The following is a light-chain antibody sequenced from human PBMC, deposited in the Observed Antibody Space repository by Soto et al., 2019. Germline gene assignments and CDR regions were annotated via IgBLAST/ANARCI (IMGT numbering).Light chain of an antibody. CDR3: QQSYSTPWT. Sequence: DIQMTKSPSSLSASVGDRVTITCRASQSIRSYLNWYQQKPGKAPKLLIYAASSLQSGVPSRFSGSGSGTDFTLTISSLEPEDFATYYCQQSYSTPWTFGQGTKVEIK. V-gene: IGKV1-39*01. CDR2: AAS. CDR1: QSIRSY. J-gene: IGKJ1*01.